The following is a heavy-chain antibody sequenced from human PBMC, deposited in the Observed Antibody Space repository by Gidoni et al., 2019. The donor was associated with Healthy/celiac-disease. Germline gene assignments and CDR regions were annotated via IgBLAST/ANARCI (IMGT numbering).Heavy chain of an antibody. Sequence: EVQLVASGGGLVQPGGSLSFSCAASGFTLSSNYCSWGRQAPGKGLEGVAVICIGGSTYCADSVKGRFTISRDNSKNTLYLQMNSLRAEDTAVYYCARLPTMVRGVIMFSYYYYMDVWGKGTTVTVSS. D-gene: IGHD3-10*01. CDR3: ARLPTMVRGVIMFSYYYYMDV. CDR2: ICIGGST. J-gene: IGHJ6*03. V-gene: IGHV3-66*01. CDR1: GFTLSSNY.